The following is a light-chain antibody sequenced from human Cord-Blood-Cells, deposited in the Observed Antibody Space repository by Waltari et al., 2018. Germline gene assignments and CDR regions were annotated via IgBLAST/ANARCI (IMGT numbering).Light chain of an antibody. V-gene: IGLV1-51*01. CDR1: SSNIGNNY. J-gene: IGLJ2*01. CDR2: DNN. Sequence: QSVLTQPPSVSAAPGQKVTISCSGSSSNIGNNYVSWYQQLPGTAPKLLFYDNNNRPSGFPDRFSGSKSGTSATLGITGLQTGDEADYYCGTWDSSLSAVVFGGGTKLTVL. CDR3: GTWDSSLSAVV.